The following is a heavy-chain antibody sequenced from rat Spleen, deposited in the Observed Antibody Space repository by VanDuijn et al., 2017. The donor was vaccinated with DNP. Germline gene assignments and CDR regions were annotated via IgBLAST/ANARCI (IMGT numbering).Heavy chain of an antibody. D-gene: IGHD1-2*01. Sequence: EVQLQESGPGLVKPSQSLSLTCSVTGYSITSNYWGWIRKFPGNKMEWMAYISYSGSTGYNPSLKGRISITRDTSKNQFFLQLNSVTTEDTATYYCARSDYYSSYFYPFAYWGQGVMVTVSS. CDR1: GYSITSNY. CDR3: ARSDYYSSYFYPFAY. J-gene: IGHJ2*01. CDR2: ISYSGST. V-gene: IGHV3-1*01.